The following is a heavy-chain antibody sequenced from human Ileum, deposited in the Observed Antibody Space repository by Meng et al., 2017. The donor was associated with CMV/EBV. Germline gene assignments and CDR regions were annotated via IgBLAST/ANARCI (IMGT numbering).Heavy chain of an antibody. CDR3: ARLLPSQGVGTRYYGMDV. D-gene: IGHD2-21*02. Sequence: GESLKIPCEGPGYIFSKSWIGWVRQMPGKGLEWMGIIYPGDSDTTYSPSFQGQVTISADKSISTAYLQWSSLKASDTAMYYCARLLPSQGVGTRYYGMDVWGQGTTVTGSS. CDR1: GYIFSKSW. CDR2: IYPGDSDT. V-gene: IGHV5-51*01. J-gene: IGHJ6*01.